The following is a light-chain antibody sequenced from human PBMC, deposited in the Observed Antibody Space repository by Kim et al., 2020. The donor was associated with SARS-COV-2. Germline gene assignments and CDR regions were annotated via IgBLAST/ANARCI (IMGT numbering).Light chain of an antibody. CDR3: QVWDSRTVV. CDR1: NIENKN. J-gene: IGLJ2*01. V-gene: IGLV3-9*01. Sequence: SSELTQPLSVSVALGQTATILCGGNNIENKNVHWYHQRPGQAPVLVMYRDKKRPSGIPERLSGSNSGNTATLTISRVEAGDEGDYYCQVWDSRTVVFGGG. CDR2: RDK.